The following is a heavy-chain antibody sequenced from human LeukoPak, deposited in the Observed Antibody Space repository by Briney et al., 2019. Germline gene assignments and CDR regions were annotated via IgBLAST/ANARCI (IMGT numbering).Heavy chain of an antibody. CDR3: AREGVGATDDAFDV. CDR1: GGSISSYY. CDR2: ISYSGST. J-gene: IGHJ3*01. D-gene: IGHD1-26*01. Sequence: ASETLSLTCTVSGGSISSYYWSWIRQPPGKGLEWIGYISYSGSTNYNPSLKSRVTIPADTSMNQFSLKLNSVTAADTAVYYCAREGVGATDDAFDVWGQGIVVTVSS. V-gene: IGHV4-59*01.